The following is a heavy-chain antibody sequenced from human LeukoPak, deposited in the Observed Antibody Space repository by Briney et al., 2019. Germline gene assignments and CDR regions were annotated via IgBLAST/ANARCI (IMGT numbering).Heavy chain of an antibody. J-gene: IGHJ4*02. D-gene: IGHD3-9*01. V-gene: IGHV4-39*01. Sequence: PSETLSLTCSVSGGSISSGGYYWAWIRQPPGKGLEWIGTIYYSGSTYYNPSLKSRVTISVDTSKNQFSLKLSSVTAADTAVYYCARHIGDILTGYSLPSTFDYWGQGTLVTVSS. CDR3: ARHIGDILTGYSLPSTFDY. CDR1: GGSISSGGYY. CDR2: IYYSGST.